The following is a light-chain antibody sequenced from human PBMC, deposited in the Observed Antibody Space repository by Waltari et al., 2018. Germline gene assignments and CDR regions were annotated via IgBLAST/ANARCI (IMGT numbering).Light chain of an antibody. CDR1: KSVSRS. V-gene: IGKV3-20*01. CDR3: QHYLRLPAT. J-gene: IGKJ1*01. Sequence: EIVLTQSPGTLSLSPGERATLSCRASKSVSRSLAWYQQKPGHAPRLLIYGSSSRATGIPDWFSGGGSGTDFSLTISRLEPEDFAVYYCQHYLRLPATFGQGTKVEIK. CDR2: GSS.